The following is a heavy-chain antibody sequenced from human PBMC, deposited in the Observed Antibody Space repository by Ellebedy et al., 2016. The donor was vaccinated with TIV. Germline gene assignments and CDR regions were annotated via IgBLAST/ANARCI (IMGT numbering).Heavy chain of an antibody. CDR2: IIAIFGTT. Sequence: SVKVSCKASGVTFSSYGITWVRQAPGQGLEWMGGIIAIFGTTNYAQKFQGRVTIPADKSTGTAYMELSSLRSDDTAVYYCAGSRSYIPGYFDYWGQGTLVTVSS. D-gene: IGHD1-26*01. V-gene: IGHV1-69*06. CDR1: GVTFSSYG. CDR3: AGSRSYIPGYFDY. J-gene: IGHJ4*02.